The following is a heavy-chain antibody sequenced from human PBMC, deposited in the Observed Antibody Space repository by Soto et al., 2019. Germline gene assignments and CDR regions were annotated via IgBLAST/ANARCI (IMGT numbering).Heavy chain of an antibody. J-gene: IGHJ5*02. CDR2: INLATGNI. CDR3: TREGAVAGNWLDP. CDR1: GYTFTDFA. Sequence: ASVKVSCKTSGYTFTDFAMHWVRQAPGQSLEWMGWINLATGNIKYLKKFEGRVTITRDTSASTVYMDLRSLRSEDTAVYYCTREGAVAGNWLDPWGQGTLVTVSS. V-gene: IGHV1-3*01. D-gene: IGHD6-19*01.